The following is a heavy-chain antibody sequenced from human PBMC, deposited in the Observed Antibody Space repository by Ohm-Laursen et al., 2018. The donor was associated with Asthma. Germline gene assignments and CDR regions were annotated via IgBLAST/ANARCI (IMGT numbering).Heavy chain of an antibody. CDR2: ISGNTENT. CDR1: GFSFSIYG. J-gene: IGHJ4*02. Sequence: SLRLSCAASGFSFSIYGMNWVRQAPGKGLEYVSYISGNTENTNYADPVKGRFTISRDNSKNTLYLQMNSLRAEDTAVYYCAKDLSWGQGTLVTVSS. V-gene: IGHV3-23*01. CDR3: AKDLS.